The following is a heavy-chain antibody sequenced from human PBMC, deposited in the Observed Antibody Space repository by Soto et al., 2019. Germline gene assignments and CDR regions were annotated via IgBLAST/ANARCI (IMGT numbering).Heavy chain of an antibody. V-gene: IGHV3-11*06. CDR1: GFTFSAHY. CDR3: VRSGDNYNLLDY. D-gene: IGHD1-1*01. CDR2: ISNSVSFT. Sequence: GGSLRLSCAASGFTFSAHYMSWIRQAPGKGLEWIGYISNSVSFTRYADSVKGRFSISRDNAKNSLYLQINSLRGDDTAIYYCVRSGDNYNLLDYWGQGTPVTVSS. J-gene: IGHJ4*02.